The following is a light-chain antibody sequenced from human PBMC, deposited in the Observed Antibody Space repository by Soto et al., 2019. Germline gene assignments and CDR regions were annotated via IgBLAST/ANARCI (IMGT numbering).Light chain of an antibody. CDR2: AAS. Sequence: DIVLTQTPGTLSLSPGERATLSCRASQSVSSSYLAWYQQKPGQAPRLLIYAASSRATGIPDRFSGSGSGTDFTLTISRLEPEDFAVYYCHQYGSSPRTFGQGTKVDIK. V-gene: IGKV3-20*01. J-gene: IGKJ1*01. CDR1: QSVSSSY. CDR3: HQYGSSPRT.